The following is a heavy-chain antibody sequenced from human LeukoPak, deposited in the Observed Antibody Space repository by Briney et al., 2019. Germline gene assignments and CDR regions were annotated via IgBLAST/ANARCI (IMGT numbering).Heavy chain of an antibody. Sequence: GGSLRLTCAASGFTFSSYSMNWVSQAPGEGLEWVTYISSSSSTIYYADSVKGRFTISRDNAKNSLYLQMNSLRAEDTAVYYCARDRGYCSSTSCGYYYYYYMDVWGKGTTVTVSS. CDR2: ISSSSSTI. J-gene: IGHJ6*03. CDR3: ARDRGYCSSTSCGYYYYYYMDV. CDR1: GFTFSSYS. D-gene: IGHD2-2*01. V-gene: IGHV3-48*01.